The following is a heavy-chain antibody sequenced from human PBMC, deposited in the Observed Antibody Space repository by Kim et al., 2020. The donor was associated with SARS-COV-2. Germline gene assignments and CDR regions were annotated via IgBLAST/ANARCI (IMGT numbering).Heavy chain of an antibody. CDR1: GGSISSYY. V-gene: IGHV4-59*13. Sequence: SETLSLTCTVSGGSISSYYWSWIRQPPGKGLEWIGYIYYSGSTNYNPSLKSRVTISVDTSKNQFSLKLSSVTAADTAVYYCARVHYSSGWYKYRGSEGWFDPWGRGTLVTVSS. D-gene: IGHD6-19*01. CDR2: IYYSGST. J-gene: IGHJ5*02. CDR3: ARVHYSSGWYKYRGSEGWFDP.